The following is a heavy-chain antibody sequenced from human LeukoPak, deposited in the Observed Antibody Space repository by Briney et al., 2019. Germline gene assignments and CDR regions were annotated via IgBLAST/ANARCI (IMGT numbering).Heavy chain of an antibody. CDR3: ARDSSGYFSNYYYGMDV. Sequence: ASVKVSCKASGGTFSSYAISWVRQAPGQGLEWMGRIIPILGIANYAQKFQGRVTITADKSTSTAYMELSSLRSEDTAVYYCARDSSGYFSNYYYGMDVWGQGTTVTVSS. CDR2: IIPILGIA. V-gene: IGHV1-69*04. J-gene: IGHJ6*02. CDR1: GGTFSSYA. D-gene: IGHD3-22*01.